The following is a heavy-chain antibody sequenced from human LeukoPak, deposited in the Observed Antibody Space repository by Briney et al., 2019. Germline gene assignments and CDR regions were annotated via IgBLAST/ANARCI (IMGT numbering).Heavy chain of an antibody. CDR1: GFPFSSYG. Sequence: GGSLRLSCTASGFPFSSYGMHWVRQAPGKGLEWVSVIYSAGLTYYADSVKDRFTISRDNSKNTLYLQMNSLRAEDTAVYYCARDVVGVGEGGSLRDYWGQGTLVTVSS. CDR2: IYSAGLT. D-gene: IGHD3-16*01. CDR3: ARDVVGVGEGGSLRDY. J-gene: IGHJ4*02. V-gene: IGHV3-66*01.